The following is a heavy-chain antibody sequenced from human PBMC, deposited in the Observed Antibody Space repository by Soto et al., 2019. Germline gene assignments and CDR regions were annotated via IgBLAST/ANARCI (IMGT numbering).Heavy chain of an antibody. D-gene: IGHD5-12*01. Sequence: GGSLRPSCAASGFTFSSYSMNWVRQAPGKGLEWVSSISSSSSYIYYADSVKGRFTISRDNAKNSLYLQMNSLRAEDTAVYYCARSRRRDGYNLTPDYWGQGTLVTVSS. CDR2: ISSSSSYI. V-gene: IGHV3-21*01. J-gene: IGHJ4*02. CDR3: ARSRRRDGYNLTPDY. CDR1: GFTFSSYS.